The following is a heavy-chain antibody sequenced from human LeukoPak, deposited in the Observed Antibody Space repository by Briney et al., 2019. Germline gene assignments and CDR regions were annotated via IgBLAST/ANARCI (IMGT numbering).Heavy chain of an antibody. CDR2: IYGSEST. J-gene: IGHJ5*02. D-gene: IGHD1-1*01. V-gene: IGHV4-59*01. Sequence: SETLSLTCTVSGGSISSYYWSWIRQPPGEGLEWIGHIYGSESTNYNPSLKSRVTLSVDTSKNQFSLKLSSVTAADTAVYYCAREGTSGTHLNWFDPWGQGTLVTVSS. CDR1: GGSISSYY. CDR3: AREGTSGTHLNWFDP.